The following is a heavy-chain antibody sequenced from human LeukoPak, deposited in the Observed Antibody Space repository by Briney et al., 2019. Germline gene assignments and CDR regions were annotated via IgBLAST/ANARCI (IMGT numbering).Heavy chain of an antibody. Sequence: GGSLRLSCAASGFTFDDYTMHWVRQAPGKGLEWVSGISWNSGSIGYADSVKGRFTISRDNAKNSLYLQMDSLRVEDTAVYYCARAREPFDYWGQGTLVTVSS. CDR1: GFTFDDYT. J-gene: IGHJ4*02. V-gene: IGHV3-9*01. CDR3: ARAREPFDY. CDR2: ISWNSGSI.